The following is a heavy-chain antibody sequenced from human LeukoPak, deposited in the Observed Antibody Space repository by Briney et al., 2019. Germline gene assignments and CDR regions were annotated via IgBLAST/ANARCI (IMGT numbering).Heavy chain of an antibody. CDR2: IWYDGSNK. V-gene: IGHV3-33*01. J-gene: IGHJ4*02. Sequence: PGMSLRLSCAASGFTFSKYGMNWVRQAPGKGLEWVAIIWYDGSNKYFAESVMCRFTISKDNSKNTWYLQMNSLRIEDTAVYHCARAGIGNALDYWGPGTQVTVSS. CDR3: ARAGIGNALDY. CDR1: GFTFSKYG. D-gene: IGHD2-2*01.